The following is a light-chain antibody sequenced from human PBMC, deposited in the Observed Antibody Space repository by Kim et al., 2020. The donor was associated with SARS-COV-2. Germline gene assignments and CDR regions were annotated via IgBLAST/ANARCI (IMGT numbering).Light chain of an antibody. J-gene: IGLJ2*01. CDR2: YDS. CDR3: QVWDTSSDHVL. CDR1: NMGGKR. Sequence: ARGEKAKINCGGNNMGGKRVQWYQQKPGQAHGLVIYYDSDRPSGIPERFSGSNSGNTATLTIGGVEAGDEADYYCQVWDTSSDHVLFGGGTQLTVL. V-gene: IGLV3-21*01.